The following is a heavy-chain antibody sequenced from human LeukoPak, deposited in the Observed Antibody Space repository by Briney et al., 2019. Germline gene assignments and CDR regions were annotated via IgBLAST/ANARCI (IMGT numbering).Heavy chain of an antibody. CDR1: GFTFNAHS. J-gene: IGHJ4*02. D-gene: IGHD2-8*02. V-gene: IGHV3-48*04. CDR2: IISRGDTT. Sequence: PGGSLRLSRAASGFTFNAHSMNWVRQAPGKGLEWVSNIISRGDTTHYAASVKGRFTISRDNAKNSVFLHLNSLRGDDTAVYYCARGRGYCTGVSCDIDYWGQGTLVTVSS. CDR3: ARGRGYCTGVSCDIDY.